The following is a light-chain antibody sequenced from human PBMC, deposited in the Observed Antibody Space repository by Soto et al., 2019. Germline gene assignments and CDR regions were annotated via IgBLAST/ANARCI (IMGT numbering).Light chain of an antibody. CDR2: DAS. CDR3: QQLNSYPPYT. CDR1: QGISYS. Sequence: IQLTQSPSSLSASVGDRVTITCRASQGISYSLAWYQQKPGKAPKLLIYDASTQQDGVPSRFSGSGSGTYFTLTISSLQPEDFATYYCQQLNSYPPYTFGQGTKVEVK. V-gene: IGKV1-9*01. J-gene: IGKJ2*01.